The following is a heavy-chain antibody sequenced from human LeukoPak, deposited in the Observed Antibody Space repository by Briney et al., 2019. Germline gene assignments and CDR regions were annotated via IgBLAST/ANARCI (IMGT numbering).Heavy chain of an antibody. CDR1: GGSFGGYY. CDR2: FYYTGST. J-gene: IGHJ4*02. CDR3: ATLTTVLTPSYFDT. V-gene: IGHV4-59*08. D-gene: IGHD4-23*01. Sequence: SETLSLTCAVYGGSFGGYYWNWVRQSPGKGLEWIGYFYYTGSTIYNPSLKSRVTISVDTSKNQFSLKLSSVTAADTAVYYCATLTTVLTPSYFDTWGQGTLVTVSS.